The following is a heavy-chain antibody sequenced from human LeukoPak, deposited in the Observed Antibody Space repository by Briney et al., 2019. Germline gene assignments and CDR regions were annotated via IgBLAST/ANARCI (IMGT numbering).Heavy chain of an antibody. Sequence: ASVKVSCKASGYTFTGYYMHWVRQAPGQGLEWMGRINPNSGGTNYAQKLQGRVTMTTDTSTSTAYMELRSLRSDDTAVYYCARDGPYYYDSSGYYRFDYWGQGTLVTVSS. CDR1: GYTFTGYY. CDR3: ARDGPYYYDSSGYYRFDY. J-gene: IGHJ4*02. V-gene: IGHV1-2*06. D-gene: IGHD3-22*01. CDR2: INPNSGGT.